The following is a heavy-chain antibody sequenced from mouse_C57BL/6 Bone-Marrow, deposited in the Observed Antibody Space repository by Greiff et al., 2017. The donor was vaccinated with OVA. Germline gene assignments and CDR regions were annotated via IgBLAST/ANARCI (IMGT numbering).Heavy chain of an antibody. Sequence: QVHVKQPGAELVMPGASVKLSCKASGYTFTSYWMHWVKQRPGQGLEWIGEIDPSDSYTNYNQKFKGKSTLTVDKSSSTAYMQLSSLTSEDSAVYYCARFPITTVVAKVAMDYWGQGTSVTVSS. J-gene: IGHJ4*01. CDR3: ARFPITTVVAKVAMDY. V-gene: IGHV1-69*01. CDR1: GYTFTSYW. CDR2: IDPSDSYT. D-gene: IGHD1-1*01.